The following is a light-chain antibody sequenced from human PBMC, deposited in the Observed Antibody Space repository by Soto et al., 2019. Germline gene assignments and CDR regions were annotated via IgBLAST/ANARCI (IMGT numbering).Light chain of an antibody. CDR3: QQYHTWPIT. J-gene: IGKJ4*01. V-gene: IGKV3D-15*01. CDR1: QSVSSN. Sequence: EIVVTQSPSTLSVSPGERATLSCRASQSVSSNLALYQQKPGQAPRLLIYDASIRATGIPARFSGSESGTVFTLTIHSLEPEDCAIYYCQQYHTWPITFGGGTKVDIK. CDR2: DAS.